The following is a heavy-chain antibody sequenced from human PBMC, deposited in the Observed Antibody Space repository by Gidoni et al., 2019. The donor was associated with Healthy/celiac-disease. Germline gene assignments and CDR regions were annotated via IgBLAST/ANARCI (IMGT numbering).Heavy chain of an antibody. CDR3: AKVWSDSTRITMVRGVFRSFDI. CDR1: GGTVSSGA. J-gene: IGHJ3*02. D-gene: IGHD3-10*01. Sequence: EVQLLETGGGVVQAGGCVRRSGAASGGTVSSGARRGVRQAPGKGREWVSAISGSGGSTYYAAAVTGRFTISSAISKNTLYLQMNRLRAEVTAVYYCAKVWSDSTRITMVRGVFRSFDIWGQGTMVTVSS. CDR2: ISGSGGST. V-gene: IGHV3-23*01.